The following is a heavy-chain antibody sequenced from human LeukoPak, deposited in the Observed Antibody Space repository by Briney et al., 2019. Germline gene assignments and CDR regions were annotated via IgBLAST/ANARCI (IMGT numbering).Heavy chain of an antibody. CDR3: ATGPDYYNSSSYYPYY. V-gene: IGHV4-39*01. CDR2: IYYSGST. Sequence: SETLSLTCTVSGGSISSSSYYWGWIRQPPGKGLEWIGSIYYSGSTYYNPSLKSRVTISVDTSKNQFSLKLSSLTAADTAVHYCATGPDYYNSSSYYPYYWGQGTLVTVSS. D-gene: IGHD3-22*01. CDR1: GGSISSSSYY. J-gene: IGHJ4*02.